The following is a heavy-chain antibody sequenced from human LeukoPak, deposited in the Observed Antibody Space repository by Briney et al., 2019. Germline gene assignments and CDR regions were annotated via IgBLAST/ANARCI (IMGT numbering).Heavy chain of an antibody. CDR3: ARDLRSHGGTT. CDR2: IYHSGST. D-gene: IGHD4-23*01. J-gene: IGHJ5*02. CDR1: GYSISSGYY. V-gene: IGHV4-38-2*02. Sequence: PSETLSLTCTVSGYSISSGYYWGWIRQPPGKGLEWIGSIYHSGSTYYNPSLKSRVTISVDTSKNQFSLKLRSVTAADTAVYYCARDLRSHGGTTWGQGTLVTVSS.